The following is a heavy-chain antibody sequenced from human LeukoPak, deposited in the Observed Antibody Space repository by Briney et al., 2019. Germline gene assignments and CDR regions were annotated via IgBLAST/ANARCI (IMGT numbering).Heavy chain of an antibody. CDR1: GGSFSGYY. J-gene: IGHJ3*02. V-gene: IGHV4-34*01. CDR3: ARVLDAFDI. Sequence: SETLSLTCAVYGGSFSGYYWSWIRQPPGKGLEWIGEINHSGSTNYNPSLKSRVTTSVDTSKNQFSLKLSSVTAADTAVYYCARVLDAFDIWGQGIMVTVSS. CDR2: INHSGST.